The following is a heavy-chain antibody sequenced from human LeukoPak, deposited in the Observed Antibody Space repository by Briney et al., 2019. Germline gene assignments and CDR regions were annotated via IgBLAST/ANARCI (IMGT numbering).Heavy chain of an antibody. CDR1: GGSISSSSYY. CDR2: IYYSGST. D-gene: IGHD3-10*01. Sequence: SETLSLTCTVSGGSISSSSYYWGWIRQPPGKGLEWIGSIYYSGSTYYNPSLKSRVTISVDTSKNQFSLKLSSVTAADTAVYYCARLLVLRPSKQGGQGTLATVS. J-gene: IGHJ1*01. CDR3: ARLLVLRPSKQ. V-gene: IGHV4-39*01.